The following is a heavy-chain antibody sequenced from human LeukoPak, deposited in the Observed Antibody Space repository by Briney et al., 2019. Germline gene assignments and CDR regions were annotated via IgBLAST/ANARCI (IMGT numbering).Heavy chain of an antibody. Sequence: SETLSLTCTVSGVSISSYYWSWIRQPAGKGLEWIGRIYTSGSTNYNPSLKSRVTMSVDTSKNQFSLKLSSVTAADTAVYYCAREAGYDKYNWFDPWGQGTLVTVSS. CDR1: GVSISSYY. CDR3: AREAGYDKYNWFDP. J-gene: IGHJ5*02. CDR2: IYTSGST. D-gene: IGHD3-3*01. V-gene: IGHV4-4*07.